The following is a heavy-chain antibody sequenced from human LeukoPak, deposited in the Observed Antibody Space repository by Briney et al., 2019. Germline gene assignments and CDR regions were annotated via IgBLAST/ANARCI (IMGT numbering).Heavy chain of an antibody. V-gene: IGHV1-69*05. CDR2: IIPIFGTA. Sequence: GSSVKVSFKASGGTFSSYAISWVRQAPGQGLEWMGRIIPIFGTANYAQKFQGGVTITTDESTSTAYMELSSLRSEDTAVYYCARGYYDSSGDNYYYYYMDVWGKGTTVTVSS. CDR3: ARGYYDSSGDNYYYYYMDV. J-gene: IGHJ6*03. CDR1: GGTFSSYA. D-gene: IGHD3-22*01.